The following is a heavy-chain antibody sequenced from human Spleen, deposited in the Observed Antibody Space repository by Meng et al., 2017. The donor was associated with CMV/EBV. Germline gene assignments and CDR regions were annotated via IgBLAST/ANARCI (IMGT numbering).Heavy chain of an antibody. V-gene: IGHV1-2*02. CDR2: INPNNGGT. D-gene: IGHD3-3*01. J-gene: IGHJ6*02. Sequence: ASVKVSCKASGYTLTDFYMHWVRQAPGQGLQWMGWINPNNGGTNYAQNFQGRVIMTVDTSIRTAYMQLSNLRSDDTAVYYCARDLRPGTTIFGVRSVHYGMDVWGQGTTVTVSS. CDR1: GYTLTDFY. CDR3: ARDLRPGTTIFGVRSVHYGMDV.